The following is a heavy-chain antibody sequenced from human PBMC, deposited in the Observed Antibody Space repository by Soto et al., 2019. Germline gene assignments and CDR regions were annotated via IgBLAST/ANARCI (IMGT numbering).Heavy chain of an antibody. V-gene: IGHV1-2*04. D-gene: IGHD3-9*01. Sequence: QVQLVQSGAEVKKPGASVKVSCKASGYTFTGYYMHWVRQAPGQGLEGMGWINPNSGGTNYAQKFQGWDTMTRDTSISTDYMELSRLRSDDTAVYYCARAIRYFDWLPQNDAFDIWGQGTMVTVSS. CDR3: ARAIRYFDWLPQNDAFDI. CDR2: INPNSGGT. J-gene: IGHJ3*02. CDR1: GYTFTGYY.